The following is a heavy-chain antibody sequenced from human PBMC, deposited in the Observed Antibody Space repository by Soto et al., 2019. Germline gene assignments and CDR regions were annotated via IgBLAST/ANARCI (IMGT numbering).Heavy chain of an antibody. V-gene: IGHV3-21*01. CDR3: ARERGGYSGYDIYYYYGMDV. D-gene: IGHD5-12*01. CDR2: ISSSSSYI. CDR1: VFTCSSYS. J-gene: IGHJ6*02. Sequence: WWSLRLSCSASVFTCSSYSMNWLRQAPGKGLEWVSSISSSSSYIYYADSVKGRFTISRDNAKNSLYLQMNSLRAEDTAVYYCARERGGYSGYDIYYYYGMDVRGQGTTVTVSS.